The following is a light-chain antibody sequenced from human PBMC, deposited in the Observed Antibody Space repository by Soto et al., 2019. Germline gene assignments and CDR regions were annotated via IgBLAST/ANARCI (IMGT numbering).Light chain of an antibody. CDR2: EGS. V-gene: IGLV2-23*01. CDR1: SSDVGSYNL. CDR3: CSYAGSSTYVV. Sequence: QSALTQPASVSGSPGQSITISCTGTSSDVGSYNLVSWYQQHPGKAPKLMIYEGSKRPSAVSNRFSGSKSGNTASLTMSGLQAEDEAEYYCCSYAGSSTYVVFGGGTKLTVL. J-gene: IGLJ2*01.